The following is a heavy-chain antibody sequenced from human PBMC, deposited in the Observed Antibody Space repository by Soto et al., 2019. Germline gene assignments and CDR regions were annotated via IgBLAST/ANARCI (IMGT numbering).Heavy chain of an antibody. CDR3: AKDRSVDTRDWFDP. Sequence: EVQLLESGGGLVQPGGSLRRSCAASGFTFGTYAMNWVRQAPGKGLEWVSGITGSGGSTYYADSVKGRFTISRDNSKNTLYLQMNSLRADDTAVYYCAKDRSVDTRDWFDPWGQGTLVTVSS. CDR2: ITGSGGST. J-gene: IGHJ5*02. D-gene: IGHD5-18*01. CDR1: GFTFGTYA. V-gene: IGHV3-23*01.